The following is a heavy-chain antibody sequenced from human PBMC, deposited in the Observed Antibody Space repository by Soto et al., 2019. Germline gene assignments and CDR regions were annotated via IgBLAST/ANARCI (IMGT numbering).Heavy chain of an antibody. CDR1: GFTFSGSA. J-gene: IGHJ4*02. CDR2: IRSKANSYAT. V-gene: IGHV3-73*02. D-gene: IGHD3-10*01. Sequence: EVQLVESGGGLVQPGGSLKLSCAASGFTFSGSAMHWVRQASGKGLEWVGRIRSKANSYATAYAASVKGRFTISRDDSKNTAYLQMNSLKTEDTAVYYCARLITAEDYWGQGTLVTVSS. CDR3: ARLITAEDY.